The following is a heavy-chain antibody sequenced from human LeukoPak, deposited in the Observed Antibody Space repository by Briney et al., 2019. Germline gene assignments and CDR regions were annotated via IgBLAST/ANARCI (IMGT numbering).Heavy chain of an antibody. J-gene: IGHJ4*02. CDR3: ARDERGPYDYGDYFFDY. CDR1: TTYD. CDR2: ISAYNGNT. V-gene: IGHV1-18*01. Sequence: ALVRLSCKAFTTYDIRWVRQAPGQGLEWMGWISAYNGNTNNAQKLQGRVTMTTDTSTTTGYMELRSLRPDDTAVYYCARDERGPYDYGDYFFDYWGQGTLVTVSS. D-gene: IGHD4-17*01.